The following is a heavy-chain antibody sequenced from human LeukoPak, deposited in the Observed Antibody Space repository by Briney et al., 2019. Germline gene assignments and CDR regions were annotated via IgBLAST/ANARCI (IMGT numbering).Heavy chain of an antibody. J-gene: IGHJ4*02. CDR2: INHSGST. Sequence: SETLSLTCAVYGGSFSGYYWSWIRQPPGKGLEWIGEINHSGSTNHNPSLKSRVTISVDTSKNQFSLKLSSVTAADTAVYYCARDDDSSGYEYFDYWGQGTLVTVSS. D-gene: IGHD3-22*01. CDR1: GGSFSGYY. CDR3: ARDDDSSGYEYFDY. V-gene: IGHV4-34*01.